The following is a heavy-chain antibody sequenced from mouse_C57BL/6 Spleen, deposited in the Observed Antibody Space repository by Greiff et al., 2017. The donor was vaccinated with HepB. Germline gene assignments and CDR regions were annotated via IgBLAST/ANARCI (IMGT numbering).Heavy chain of an antibody. J-gene: IGHJ3*01. V-gene: IGHV5-4*01. CDR2: ISDGGSYT. Sequence: DVHLVESGGGLVKPGGSLKLSCAASGFTFSSYAMSWVRQTPEKRLEWVATISDGGSYTYYPDNVKGRFTISRDNAKNNLYLQMSHLKSEDTAMYYCARDTGRAWFAYWGQGTLVTVSA. CDR1: GFTFSSYA. CDR3: ARDTGRAWFAY.